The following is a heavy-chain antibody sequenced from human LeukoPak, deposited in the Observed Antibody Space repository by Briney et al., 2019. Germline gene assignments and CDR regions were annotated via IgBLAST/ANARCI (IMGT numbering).Heavy chain of an antibody. V-gene: IGHV3-20*04. CDR2: INWNGGST. Sequence: GGSLRLSCAASGFTFSSYAMHWVRQAPGKGLEWVSGINWNGGSTGYADSVKGRFTISRDNAKNSLYLQMNSLRAEDTALYYCARDQQLADWGASGNGGNSEVWYYYYYMDVWGKGTTVTVSS. CDR3: ARDQQLADWGASGNGGNSEVWYYYYYMDV. CDR1: GFTFSSYA. D-gene: IGHD4-23*01. J-gene: IGHJ6*03.